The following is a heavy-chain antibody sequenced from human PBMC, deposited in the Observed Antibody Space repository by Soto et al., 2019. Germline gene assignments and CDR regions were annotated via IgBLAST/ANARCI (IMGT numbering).Heavy chain of an antibody. D-gene: IGHD6-19*01. J-gene: IGHJ3*02. Sequence: EVQLWEFGGGLVQPGGTLRLSCAASGFTFSNYAMNWVRQAPGKGLEWVSVISHNGASTYSADSVKGRFTTSRDNSKNALYLQMHSLRAEDTAVYYCAKGEYSSGWYGRADVFDIWGQGTVVTVSS. CDR2: ISHNGAST. CDR3: AKGEYSSGWYGRADVFDI. V-gene: IGHV3-23*01. CDR1: GFTFSNYA.